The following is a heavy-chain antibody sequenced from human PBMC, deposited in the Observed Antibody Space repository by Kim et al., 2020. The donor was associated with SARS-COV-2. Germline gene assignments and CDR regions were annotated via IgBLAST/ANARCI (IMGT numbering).Heavy chain of an antibody. V-gene: IGHV3-33*06. CDR3: AKDRSVVAVAGKTDYFDY. Sequence: KGRFTISRDNAKNTLYLQMNSLRAEDTAVYYCAKDRSVVAVAGKTDYFDYWGQGTLVTVSS. J-gene: IGHJ4*02. D-gene: IGHD6-19*01.